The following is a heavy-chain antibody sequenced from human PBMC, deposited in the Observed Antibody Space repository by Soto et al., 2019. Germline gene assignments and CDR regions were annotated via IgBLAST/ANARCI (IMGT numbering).Heavy chain of an antibody. D-gene: IGHD4-17*01. Sequence: ASVKVSCKASGYTFTSYGISWVRQAPGQGLEWMGWMNAYNGNTNYAQKLQGRVTMTRNTSISTAYMELSSLRSEDTAVYYCARALGLGDYGFDYWGQGTLVTVSS. CDR1: GYTFTSYG. V-gene: IGHV1-18*01. CDR2: MNAYNGNT. CDR3: ARALGLGDYGFDY. J-gene: IGHJ4*02.